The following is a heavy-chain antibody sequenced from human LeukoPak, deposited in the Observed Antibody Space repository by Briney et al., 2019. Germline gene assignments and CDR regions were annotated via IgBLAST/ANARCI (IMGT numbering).Heavy chain of an antibody. CDR3: ARDLRNYDSSGEFDP. CDR1: GGTFSSYA. CDR2: IIPIFGTA. D-gene: IGHD3-22*01. Sequence: SVKVYCTASGGTFSSYAINWVRQAPGQGLEWMGGIIPIFGTANYAQKFQGRVTITADESTSTAYMELSSLGSEDTAVYYCARDLRNYDSSGEFDPWGQGTLVTVSS. V-gene: IGHV1-69*13. J-gene: IGHJ5*02.